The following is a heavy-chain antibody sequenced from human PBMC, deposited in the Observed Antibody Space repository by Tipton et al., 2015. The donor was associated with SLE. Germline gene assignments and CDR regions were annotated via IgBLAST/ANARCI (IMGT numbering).Heavy chain of an antibody. CDR3: AREGTGTTRSYYYYMDV. J-gene: IGHJ6*03. CDR1: GDSISSGPYY. V-gene: IGHV4-39*07. D-gene: IGHD1-1*01. CDR2: VFYSGSA. Sequence: TLSLTCTVSGDSISSGPYYWCWIRQPPGKGMEWIGTVFYSGSAYYNPSLKSRVSISEDTSMNQCSLKLSSVTAADTAVYYCAREGTGTTRSYYYYMDVWGKGTTVTVSS.